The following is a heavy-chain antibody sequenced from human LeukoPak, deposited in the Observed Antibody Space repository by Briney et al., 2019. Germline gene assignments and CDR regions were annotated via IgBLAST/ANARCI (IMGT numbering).Heavy chain of an antibody. V-gene: IGHV3-21*01. CDR2: ISSSSSYI. J-gene: IGHJ4*02. D-gene: IGHD4-17*01. CDR3: AKIGDYGDPKSL. Sequence: GGSLRLSCAASGFTFSSYSMNWVRQAPGKGLEWVSSISSSSSYIYYADSVKGRFTISRDNAKNSLYLQMNSLRADDTAVYYCAKIGDYGDPKSLWGQGTLVTVSS. CDR1: GFTFSSYS.